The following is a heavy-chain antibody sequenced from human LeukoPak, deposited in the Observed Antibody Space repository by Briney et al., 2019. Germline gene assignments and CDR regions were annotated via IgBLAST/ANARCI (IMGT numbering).Heavy chain of an antibody. CDR1: GGSISSSSHY. J-gene: IGHJ4*02. CDR3: ASGDQMVQGVIIH. V-gene: IGHV4-39*01. CDR2: IYYSGST. Sequence: SETLSLTCTVSGGSISSSSHYWGWIRQPPGKGLEWIGSIYYSGSTYYNPSLKSRVTISVDTSKNQFSLKLSSVTAADTAVYYCASGDQMVQGVIIHWGQGTLVTVSS. D-gene: IGHD3-10*01.